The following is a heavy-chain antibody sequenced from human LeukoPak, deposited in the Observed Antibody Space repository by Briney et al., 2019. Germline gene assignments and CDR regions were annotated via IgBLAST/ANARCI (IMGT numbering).Heavy chain of an antibody. Sequence: GGSLRLSCAASGFTISSYAMSWVRQAPGKGLEWVSAISGSGGSTYYADSVKGRFTISRDNSKNTLYLQMNSLRAEDTAVYYCARDGYCSGGSCYSGYYYGMDVWGQGTTVTVSS. CDR3: ARDGYCSGGSCYSGYYYGMDV. CDR1: GFTISSYA. J-gene: IGHJ6*02. D-gene: IGHD2-15*01. V-gene: IGHV3-23*01. CDR2: ISGSGGST.